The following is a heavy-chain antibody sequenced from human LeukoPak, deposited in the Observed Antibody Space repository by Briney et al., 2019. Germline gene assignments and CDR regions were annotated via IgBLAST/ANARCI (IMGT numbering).Heavy chain of an antibody. CDR2: IYPGGSDT. CDR3: ARPDVWSGYWGWDY. D-gene: IGHD3-3*01. CDR1: GYSFTSYW. V-gene: IGHV5-51*01. Sequence: GESLKISCKGSGYSFTSYWICWVRQMPGKGLEWMGIIYPGGSDTRYSPSFQGQVTISADKSISTAYQQWSSLKDSDTAMYYGARPDVWSGYWGWDYWGQGTLVTVSS. J-gene: IGHJ4*02.